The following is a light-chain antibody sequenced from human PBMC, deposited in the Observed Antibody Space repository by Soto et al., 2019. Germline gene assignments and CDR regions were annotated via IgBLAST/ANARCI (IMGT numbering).Light chain of an antibody. Sequence: DIQMTQSPSSLSASVGDRVTIACRASQGIINYLAWFQQKPGKVPKLLIFAASALQSGVPSRFSGSGSGTDFTLTIGSLQPEDVATYYCQTYDTAPAWAFCQGTRVEIK. V-gene: IGKV1-27*01. CDR1: QGIINY. CDR2: AAS. CDR3: QTYDTAPAWA. J-gene: IGKJ1*01.